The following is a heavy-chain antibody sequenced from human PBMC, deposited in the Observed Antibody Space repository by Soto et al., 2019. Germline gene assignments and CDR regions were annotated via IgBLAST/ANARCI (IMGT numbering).Heavy chain of an antibody. Sequence: SLRRTCAASGFSFSRHTIHWVRQAPGKGLEWVAVISKDGSHKYYLDSVKGRFTISRDNSKNILYLQMNSLRDEDTAVYYCARSRSGAVADSFDFWGQGTLVTVSA. CDR1: GFSFSRHT. CDR2: ISKDGSHK. D-gene: IGHD3-10*01. CDR3: ARSRSGAVADSFDF. J-gene: IGHJ4*02. V-gene: IGHV3-30*04.